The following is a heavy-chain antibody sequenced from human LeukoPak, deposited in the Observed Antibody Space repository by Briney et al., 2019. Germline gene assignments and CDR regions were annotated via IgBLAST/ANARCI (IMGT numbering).Heavy chain of an antibody. V-gene: IGHV3-20*04. D-gene: IGHD3-10*01. Sequence: PGGSLRLSCAASGFTFSSYWMHWVRQAPGKGLEWVSGINWKGDTTGYADSVEGRFTISRDNAKYSLYLQMNSLRVEDTAFYYCARGLYFFGSGNYNYYYMDVWGKGTTVTVSS. CDR2: INWKGDTT. J-gene: IGHJ6*03. CDR1: GFTFSSYW. CDR3: ARGLYFFGSGNYNYYYMDV.